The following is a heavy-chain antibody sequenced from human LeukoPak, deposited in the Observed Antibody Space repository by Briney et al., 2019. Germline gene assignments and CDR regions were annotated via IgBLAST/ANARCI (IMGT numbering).Heavy chain of an antibody. D-gene: IGHD3-3*02. CDR1: RFTFSNYW. Sequence: GGSLRLSCAASRFTFSNYWMSWVRQPPGKGLEWVANINQGGSEKYYLNSVKGRFTISRDNAKNSLYLQMNSLKAEDTAVYYCARDLAYGDYWGQGTLVTVSS. CDR3: ARDLAYGDY. CDR2: INQGGSEK. V-gene: IGHV3-7*01. J-gene: IGHJ4*02.